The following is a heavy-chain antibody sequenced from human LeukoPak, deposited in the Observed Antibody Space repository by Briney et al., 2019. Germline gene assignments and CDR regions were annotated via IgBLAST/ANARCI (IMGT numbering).Heavy chain of an antibody. CDR2: VYTSGST. CDR3: ARMFERPTGDLAVAFDDFDI. Sequence: SQTLSLTCTVSGGSISSVNYYWSWIRQPAGKGLEWIGRVYTSGSTNYNPSLKSRVIISVDTSKNQFSLKLSSVTAADTAVYYCARMFERPTGDLAVAFDDFDIWGQGTMVSVSS. D-gene: IGHD6-19*01. CDR1: GGSISSVNYY. J-gene: IGHJ3*02. V-gene: IGHV4-61*02.